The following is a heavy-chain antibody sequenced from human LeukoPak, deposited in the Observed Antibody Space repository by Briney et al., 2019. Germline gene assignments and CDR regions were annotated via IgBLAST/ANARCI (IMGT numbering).Heavy chain of an antibody. CDR2: IYYSGST. CDR1: GGSISSSSYY. CDR3: ARGAAMVTSNFDY. Sequence: PSETLSLTCTVSGGSISSSSYYWGWIRQPPGKGLEWIGSIYYSGSTYYNPSLKSRVTISVDTSKNRFSLKLSSVTAADTAVYYCARGAAMVTSNFDYWGQGTLVTVSS. J-gene: IGHJ4*02. V-gene: IGHV4-39*01. D-gene: IGHD5-18*01.